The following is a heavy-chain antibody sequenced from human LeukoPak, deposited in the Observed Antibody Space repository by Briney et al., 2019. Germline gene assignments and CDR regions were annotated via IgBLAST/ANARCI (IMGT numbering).Heavy chain of an antibody. V-gene: IGHV1-2*06. CDR1: GYTFTGYY. CDR3: ARDVRKRNWFDP. D-gene: IGHD3-10*02. Sequence: ASVKVSCKASGYTFTGYYMHWARQAPGQGLEWMGRINPNSGGTNYAQKFQGRVTMTRDTSISTAYMELSRLRSDDTAVYYCARDVRKRNWFDPWGQGTLVTVSS. CDR2: INPNSGGT. J-gene: IGHJ5*02.